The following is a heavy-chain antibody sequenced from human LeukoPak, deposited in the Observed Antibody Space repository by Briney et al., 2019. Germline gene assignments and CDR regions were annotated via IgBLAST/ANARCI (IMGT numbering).Heavy chain of an antibody. CDR1: GGSFSRHA. CDR2: IIPMLGTA. Sequence: SVKVSCKASGGSFSRHALNWVRQAPGQGLEWMGGIIPMLGTANYADQLRDRVTITTDESTSTVYMELSSLRSEDTATYYCARTRIWGSRSDAFDFWGQGTLVTVSS. D-gene: IGHD7-27*01. J-gene: IGHJ3*01. CDR3: ARTRIWGSRSDAFDF. V-gene: IGHV1-69*05.